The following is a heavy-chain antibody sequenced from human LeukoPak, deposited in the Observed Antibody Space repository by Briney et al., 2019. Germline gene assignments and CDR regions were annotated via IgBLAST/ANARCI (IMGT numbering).Heavy chain of an antibody. CDR2: ISANGADE. J-gene: IGHJ4*02. CDR1: RFPFSTYA. D-gene: IGHD1-14*01. V-gene: IGHV3-23*01. Sequence: GGSLRLSCAVSRFPFSTYAMSWVRQAPGQGPEWVSAISANGADEYYADSVRGRFTISRDNSKHTLFLQMTSLDVEDTAVYYCANYRKPQGLDYWGQGTLVTVSS. CDR3: ANYRKPQGLDY.